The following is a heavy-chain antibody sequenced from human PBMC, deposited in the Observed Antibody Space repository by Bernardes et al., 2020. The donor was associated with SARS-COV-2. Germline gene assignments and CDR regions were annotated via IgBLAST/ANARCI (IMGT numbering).Heavy chain of an antibody. CDR2: IYYSGST. Sequence: SLTCTVSGGSISSSSYYWGWIRQPPGQGLEWIGSIYYSGSTYYNPSLKSRVTISVDTSKNQFSLKLSSVTAAYTAVYYCARPEGTICGVVKAPMCFDPWGQGTLVTVYS. J-gene: IGHJ5*02. D-gene: IGHD3-3*01. CDR1: GGSISSSSYY. V-gene: IGHV4-39*01. CDR3: ARPEGTICGVVKAPMCFDP.